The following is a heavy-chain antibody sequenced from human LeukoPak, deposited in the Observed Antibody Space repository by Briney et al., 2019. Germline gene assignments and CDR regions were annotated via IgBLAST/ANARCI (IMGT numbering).Heavy chain of an antibody. CDR3: AREINYSIWFDP. CDR1: GYTFTSYD. Sequence: ASVKVSCKASGYTFTSYDINWVRQATGQGLEWMGWMNPNSGNTGYAQKFQGRVTITRNTSISTAYMELRSLRSDDTAVYYCAREINYSIWFDPWGQGTLVTVSS. D-gene: IGHD4-11*01. V-gene: IGHV1-8*03. J-gene: IGHJ5*02. CDR2: MNPNSGNT.